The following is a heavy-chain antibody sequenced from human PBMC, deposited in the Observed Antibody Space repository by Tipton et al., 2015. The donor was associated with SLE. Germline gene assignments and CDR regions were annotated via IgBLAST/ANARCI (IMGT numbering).Heavy chain of an antibody. Sequence: LRLSCTVSGGSISSSSYYWGWIRQSPGKGLEWIGSIYYSGTTYYNPSLKSRVTISVDRSKNQFSLRLSSVTAADTAVYYCARGERDWGQGTLVTVSS. J-gene: IGHJ4*02. CDR2: IYYSGTT. CDR1: GGSISSSSYY. CDR3: ARGERD. V-gene: IGHV4-39*07.